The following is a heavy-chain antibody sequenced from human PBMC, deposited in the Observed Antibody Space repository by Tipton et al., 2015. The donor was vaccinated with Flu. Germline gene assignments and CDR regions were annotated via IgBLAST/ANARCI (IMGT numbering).Heavy chain of an antibody. Sequence: TLSLTCSVSDGSITNYYWSWIRQPPGKGLAWIWYIYYRGSTNYNPSLKSRVTISVDTSRNQFSLKLSSVTAADTAVYYCAITDYGLNPKGGAFDIWGQGTMVTVSS. D-gene: IGHD4-17*01. CDR1: DGSITNYY. V-gene: IGHV4-59*01. CDR2: IYYRGST. CDR3: AITDYGLNPKGGAFDI. J-gene: IGHJ3*02.